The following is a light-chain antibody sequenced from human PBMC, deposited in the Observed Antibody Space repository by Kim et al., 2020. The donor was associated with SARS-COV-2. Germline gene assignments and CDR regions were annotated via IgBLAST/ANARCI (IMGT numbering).Light chain of an antibody. Sequence: AFVGDRVTSTCRANQHNIISLNWYQQAPRKAPNLLIRSASTLHSGVTPLFSVSGSETDFTLTITSLQPEDFATYYCQQTYISPFTFGQGTQLEIK. V-gene: IGKV1-39*01. CDR1: QHNIIS. CDR3: QQTYISPFT. CDR2: SAS. J-gene: IGKJ5*01.